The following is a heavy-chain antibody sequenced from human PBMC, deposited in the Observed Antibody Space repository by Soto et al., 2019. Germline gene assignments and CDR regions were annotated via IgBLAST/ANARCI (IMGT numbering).Heavy chain of an antibody. CDR3: ARGGPRYGSGSLYNWFDP. CDR1: GFTFSSYG. V-gene: IGHV3-33*01. Sequence: GGSLRLSCAASGFTFSSYGMHWVRQAPGKGLEWVAVIWYDGSNKYYADSVKGRFTISRDNSKNTLYLQMNSLRAEDTAVYYCARGGPRYGSGSLYNWFDPWGQGTLVTVSS. CDR2: IWYDGSNK. D-gene: IGHD3-10*01. J-gene: IGHJ5*02.